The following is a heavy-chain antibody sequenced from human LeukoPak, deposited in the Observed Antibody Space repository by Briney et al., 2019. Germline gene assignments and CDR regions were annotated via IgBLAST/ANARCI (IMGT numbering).Heavy chain of an antibody. CDR2: INHSGST. V-gene: IGHV4-34*01. D-gene: IGHD3-22*01. Sequence: SETLSLTWAVYGGSFSGYYWSWLRQPPRKGLEWIGEINHSGSTNYNPSLKSRVTIPVDTSNNQFSLRLSSVTAANTAVYYCARQYSSSSAEYYYDSSGYPPFDYWGQGTLVTVSS. J-gene: IGHJ4*02. CDR1: GGSFSGYY. CDR3: ARQYSSSSAEYYYDSSGYPPFDY.